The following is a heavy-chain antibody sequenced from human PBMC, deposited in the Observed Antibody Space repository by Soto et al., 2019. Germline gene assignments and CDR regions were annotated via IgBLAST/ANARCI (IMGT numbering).Heavy chain of an antibody. CDR2: IIPILGIA. V-gene: IGHV1-69*02. J-gene: IGHJ6*02. Sequence: QVQLVQSGAEVKKPGSSVKVSCKASGGTFSSYTISWVRQAPGQGLEWMGRIIPILGIANYAQKFQGRVTITADKSTSTAYMELSSLSSEDTAVYYCARGGVPLSLYGMDVWGQGTTVTVSS. CDR1: GGTFSSYT. CDR3: ARGGVPLSLYGMDV. D-gene: IGHD1-1*01.